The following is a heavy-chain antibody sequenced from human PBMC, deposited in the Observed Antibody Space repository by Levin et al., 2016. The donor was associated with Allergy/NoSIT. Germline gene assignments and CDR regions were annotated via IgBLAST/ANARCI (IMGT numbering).Heavy chain of an antibody. CDR3: VRHPSGSWFDP. CDR1: GFTYISYW. J-gene: IGHJ5*02. CDR2: IKQDGSET. D-gene: IGHD7-27*01. V-gene: IGHV3-7*01. Sequence: GESLKISCAASGFTYISYWMTWVRQAPGKGLEWVANIKQDGSETYYLDSVRGRFTISRDNAKNSLYLQMNSLRAEDTAVYYCVRHPSGSWFDPWGQGTLVTVSS.